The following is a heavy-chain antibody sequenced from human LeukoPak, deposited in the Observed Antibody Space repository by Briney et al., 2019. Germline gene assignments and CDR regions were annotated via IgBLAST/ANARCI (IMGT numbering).Heavy chain of an antibody. V-gene: IGHV4-59*12. D-gene: IGHD2-2*01. CDR1: GGSISSYY. J-gene: IGHJ4*02. Sequence: NPSETLSLTCTVSGGSISSYYWSWIRQPPGKGLEWIGYIYYSGSTNYNPSLKSRVTISVDTSKNQFSLKLSSVTAADTAVYYCARVASYCSSTSCPAEGFDYWGQGTLVTVSS. CDR2: IYYSGST. CDR3: ARVASYCSSTSCPAEGFDY.